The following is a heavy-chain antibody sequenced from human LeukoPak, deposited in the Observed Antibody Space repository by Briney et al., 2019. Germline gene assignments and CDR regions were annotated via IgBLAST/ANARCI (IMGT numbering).Heavy chain of an antibody. V-gene: IGHV3-74*01. D-gene: IGHD2-2*01. J-gene: IGHJ4*02. CDR3: ATYYCSCTSCYEDY. Sequence: PGGSLRLSCAASGFTFSSYWMHWVRQAPGKGLVWVSRISTDGSTTSYADSVKGRFTISRDNAKNTLYLQMNSLRAEDTAVYYCATYYCSCTSCYEDYCGQGTLVTVSS. CDR2: ISTDGSTT. CDR1: GFTFSSYW.